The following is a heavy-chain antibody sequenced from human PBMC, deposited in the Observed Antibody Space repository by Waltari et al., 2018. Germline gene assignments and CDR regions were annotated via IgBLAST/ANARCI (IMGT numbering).Heavy chain of an antibody. CDR1: GGSISSSSYY. CDR2: IYYSGST. J-gene: IGHJ3*02. CDR3: ARLPTIFGVVINDAFDI. D-gene: IGHD3-3*01. V-gene: IGHV4-39*01. Sequence: QLQLQESGPGLVKPSETLSLTCTVSGGSISSSSYYWGWIRQPQGKGLEWIGSIYYSGSTYYNPSLKSRVTISVDTSKNQFSLKLSSVTAADTAVYYCARLPTIFGVVINDAFDIWGQGTMVTVSS.